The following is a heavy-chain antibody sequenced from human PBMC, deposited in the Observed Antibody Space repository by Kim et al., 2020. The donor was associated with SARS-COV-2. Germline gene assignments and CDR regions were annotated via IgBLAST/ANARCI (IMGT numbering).Heavy chain of an antibody. J-gene: IGHJ4*02. CDR3: ARGRVTMVRGARFDY. D-gene: IGHD3-10*01. Sequence: SETLSLTCAVYGGSFSGYYWSWIRQPPGKGLEWIGEINHSGSTNYNPSLKSRVTISVDTSKNQFSLKLSSVTAADTAVYYCARGRVTMVRGARFDYWVQG. CDR2: INHSGST. V-gene: IGHV4-34*01. CDR1: GGSFSGYY.